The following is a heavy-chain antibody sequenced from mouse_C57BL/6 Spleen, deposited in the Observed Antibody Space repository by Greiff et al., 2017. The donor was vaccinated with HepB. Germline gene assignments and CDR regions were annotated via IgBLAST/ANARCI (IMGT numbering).Heavy chain of an antibody. Sequence: QVQLQQPGAELVKPGASVKLSCKASGYTFTSYWMHWVKQRPGQGLEWIGMIHPNSGSTNYNEKFKSKATLTVDKSSSTAYMQLSSLTSEDSAVYCCSITTVVADDYWGQGTTLTVSS. D-gene: IGHD1-1*01. J-gene: IGHJ2*01. V-gene: IGHV1-64*01. CDR3: SITTVVADDY. CDR2: IHPNSGST. CDR1: GYTFTSYW.